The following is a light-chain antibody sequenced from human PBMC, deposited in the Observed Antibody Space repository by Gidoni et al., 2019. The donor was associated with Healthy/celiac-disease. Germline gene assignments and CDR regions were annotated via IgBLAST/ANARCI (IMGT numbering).Light chain of an antibody. V-gene: IGKV3-15*01. CDR3: QQYNNWPPGT. CDR2: GAS. J-gene: IGKJ1*01. Sequence: EIVMTQSQATLSVSPGERATRSCRASKSVSSNLAWYQQKPGQAPRLLIYGASTRATGIPARFSGSGSGTEFTLTISSLQSEDFAVYYCQQYNNWPPGTFGQGTKVEI. CDR1: KSVSSN.